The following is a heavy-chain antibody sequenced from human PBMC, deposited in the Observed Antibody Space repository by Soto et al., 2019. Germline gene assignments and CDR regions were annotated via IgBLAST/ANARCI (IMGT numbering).Heavy chain of an antibody. CDR2: ISGSDGKT. D-gene: IGHD3-3*01. CDR1: GFSFASFA. Sequence: DVRLAESGGGLVQPGGSLRLSCTTSGFSFASFAMTWVRHAPGKGLEWVATISGSDGKTYYADSVKGRFAISRDTSRHTLYLQMNGLRADDTAIYYCAKWSYLDYWCQGTRVTVSS. CDR3: AKWSYLDY. J-gene: IGHJ4*02. V-gene: IGHV3-23*04.